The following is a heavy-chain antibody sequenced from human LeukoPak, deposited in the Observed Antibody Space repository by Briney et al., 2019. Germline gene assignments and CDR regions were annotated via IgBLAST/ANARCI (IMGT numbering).Heavy chain of an antibody. CDR2: IIPLFCTP. CDR3: AGVVRSYLYLDV. V-gene: IGHV1-69*05. J-gene: IGHJ6*03. D-gene: IGHD6-6*01. Sequence: SVKVFCKASGGTSNTYTITWVRQAPGQGLEWMGGIIPLFCTPNYAQKFQGRVTITTDESTSTAYMGLSSLKSEDTAIYYCAGVVRSYLYLDVWGKGTTVTVSS. CDR1: GGTSNTYT.